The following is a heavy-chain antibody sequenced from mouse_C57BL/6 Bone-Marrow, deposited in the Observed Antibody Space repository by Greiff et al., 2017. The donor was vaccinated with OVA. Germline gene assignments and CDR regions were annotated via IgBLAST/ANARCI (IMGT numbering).Heavy chain of an antibody. D-gene: IGHD1-1*01. Sequence: LSFPSSFSPFPLYFIPFFQHMPLHFLDFILDIYPSYIYTNYNQHFNFKATVTVDTSSSTAYMQLSSLTSEDSAVYYCARGEPYYGSSFLDYWGQGTTLTVSS. CDR3: ARGEPYYGSSFLDY. CDR1: FSPFPLYF. V-gene: IGHV1-50*01. J-gene: IGHJ2*01. CDR2: IYPSYIYT.